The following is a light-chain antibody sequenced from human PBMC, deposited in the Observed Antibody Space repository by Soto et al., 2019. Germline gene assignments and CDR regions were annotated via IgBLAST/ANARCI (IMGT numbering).Light chain of an antibody. V-gene: IGKV1-33*01. CDR2: GAS. J-gene: IGKJ3*01. CDR1: QDIRKY. Sequence: DIQMTQSPSSLSASVGDRVTITCQASQDIRKYLSWYQQKPGRAPKLLFYGASNFETGFPSRFSGSGYGTDFTFTISSLQPEDIATYYCQHYDHLPPFTFGPGTKVAIK. CDR3: QHYDHLPPFT.